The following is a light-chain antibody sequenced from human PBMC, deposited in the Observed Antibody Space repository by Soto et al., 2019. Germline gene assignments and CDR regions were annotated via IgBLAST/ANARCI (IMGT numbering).Light chain of an antibody. J-gene: IGKJ2*01. Sequence: EIVLTQSPATLSLSPGERATLSCRASQSVSSYLACYQQKPGQAPRLLLYDASNRATSIPARFSGSGSGTDFTLTISSLEAEDFAVYYCQQRSNWPGYTFGQGTKLEIK. CDR3: QQRSNWPGYT. V-gene: IGKV3-11*01. CDR1: QSVSSY. CDR2: DAS.